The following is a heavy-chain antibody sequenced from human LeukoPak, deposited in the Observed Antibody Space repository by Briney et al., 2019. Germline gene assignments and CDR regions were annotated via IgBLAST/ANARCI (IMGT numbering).Heavy chain of an antibody. V-gene: IGHV5-51*01. D-gene: IGHD3-9*01. CDR3: ARLSFDYYGASLRYNWFDP. Sequence: GESLKISCKGSGYSFTSYWIGWVRQMPGKGLEWMGIIYPGDSDTRYSPSFQGQVTISADKSISTAYLQWSSLQASDTAMYYCARLSFDYYGASLRYNWFDPWGQGTQVTVSS. J-gene: IGHJ5*02. CDR1: GYSFTSYW. CDR2: IYPGDSDT.